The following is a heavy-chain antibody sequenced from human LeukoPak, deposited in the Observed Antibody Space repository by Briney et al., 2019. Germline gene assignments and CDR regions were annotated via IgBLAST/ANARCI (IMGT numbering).Heavy chain of an antibody. D-gene: IGHD3-3*01. V-gene: IGHV3-21*01. CDR3: ASSYDYWSGFNY. CDR2: MSSSSTHI. J-gene: IGHJ4*02. CDR1: GFTFSNAW. Sequence: GGSLRLSCAASGFTFSNAWMSWVRQAPGKGLEWVSSMSSSSTHIYYADSVKGRFTISRDNGKNSLYLQMNSLRVEDTAAYYCASSYDYWSGFNYWGQGTPVTVSS.